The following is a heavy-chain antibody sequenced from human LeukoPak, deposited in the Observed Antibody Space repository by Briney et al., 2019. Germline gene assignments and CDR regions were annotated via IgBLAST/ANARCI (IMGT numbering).Heavy chain of an antibody. CDR3: ATDLSYYGSGTFDY. J-gene: IGHJ4*02. CDR2: FDPEDGET. CDR1: GYTLTELS. D-gene: IGHD3-10*01. Sequence: ASVKVSCKVSGYTLTELSIHWVRQAPGKGLEWMGGFDPEDGETIYAQKFQGRVTMTEDTSTDTAYMELGSLRSEDTAVYYCATDLSYYGSGTFDYWGQGTLVTVSS. V-gene: IGHV1-24*01.